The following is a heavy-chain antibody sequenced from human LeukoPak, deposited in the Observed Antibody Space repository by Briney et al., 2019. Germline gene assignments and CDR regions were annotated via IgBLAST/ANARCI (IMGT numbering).Heavy chain of an antibody. V-gene: IGHV1-2*06. CDR2: INPNSGGT. Sequence: ASVKVSCKASGYTFTGYYMHWVRQAPGQGLEWMGRINPNSGGTNYAQKFQGRVTMTRDTSISTAYMELSRLRSDDTAEYYCARVGGYSYGSVDYWGQGTLVTVSS. CDR3: ARVGGYSYGSVDY. CDR1: GYTFTGYY. D-gene: IGHD5-18*01. J-gene: IGHJ4*02.